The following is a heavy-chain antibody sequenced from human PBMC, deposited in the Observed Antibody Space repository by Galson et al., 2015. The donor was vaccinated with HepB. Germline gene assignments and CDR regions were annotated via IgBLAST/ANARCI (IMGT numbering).Heavy chain of an antibody. CDR2: IRYDEYEY. D-gene: IGHD3-10*01. Sequence: SLRLSCAASGFSFSDYWMSWIRQAPGKRPEWVANIRYDEYEYYYADFVKGRFTISRDNARNSVFLQMSSLRRDDTAGYYCVRARTYKGGNFFDFWGQGALVTVSS. CDR3: VRARTYKGGNFFDF. J-gene: IGHJ4*02. V-gene: IGHV3-7*03. CDR1: GFSFSDYW.